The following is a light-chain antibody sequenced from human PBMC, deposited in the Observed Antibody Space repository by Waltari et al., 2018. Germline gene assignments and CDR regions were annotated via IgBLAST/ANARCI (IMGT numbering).Light chain of an antibody. CDR2: GAS. J-gene: IGKJ1*01. Sequence: EIVMTQSPATLSVFPGERATLSCRASQSIRSNLAWYQHKPGQAPRPLIYGASTRATGSPARFSGSGSGTEFTLTISSLQSEDFAVYFCQQYDNWLGTFGQGTKVEIK. V-gene: IGKV3-15*01. CDR1: QSIRSN. CDR3: QQYDNWLGT.